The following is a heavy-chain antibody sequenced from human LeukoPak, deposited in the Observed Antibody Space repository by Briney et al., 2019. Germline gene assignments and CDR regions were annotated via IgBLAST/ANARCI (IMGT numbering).Heavy chain of an antibody. J-gene: IGHJ4*02. D-gene: IGHD3-10*01. CDR2: INQDESAK. CDR3: ARDPDMVRGVSFDS. CDR1: GFTFSSDW. V-gene: IGHV3-7*03. Sequence: GGSLRLSCTASGFTFSSDWMNWVRQAPGKGLEWVSNINQDESAKYYVDSVKGRFTISRDNAKNSLYLQMNSLRAEDTADYYCARDPDMVRGVSFDSWGEGTLVTVSS.